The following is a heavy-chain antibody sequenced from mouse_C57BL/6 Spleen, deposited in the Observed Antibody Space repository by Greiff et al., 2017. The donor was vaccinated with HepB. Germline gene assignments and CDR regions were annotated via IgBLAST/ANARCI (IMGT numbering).Heavy chain of an antibody. CDR2: IRNKANGYTT. CDR3: ARSLITTVVARYAMDY. J-gene: IGHJ4*01. Sequence: EVKLMESGGGLVQPGGSLSLSCAASGFTFTDYYMSWVRQPPGKALEWLGFIRNKANGYTTEYSASVKGRFTISRDNSQSILYLQMNALRAEDSATYYCARSLITTVVARYAMDYWGQGTSVTVSS. V-gene: IGHV7-3*01. CDR1: GFTFTDYY. D-gene: IGHD1-1*01.